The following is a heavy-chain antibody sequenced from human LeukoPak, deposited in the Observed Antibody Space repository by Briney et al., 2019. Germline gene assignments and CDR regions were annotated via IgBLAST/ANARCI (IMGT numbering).Heavy chain of an antibody. Sequence: GGSLTLFCAPCGFTFSSHGIHGLRQAPGKGPEGVAFLRYDGSNAYYSDSVKGRFTISRDNSRNTVHLEMNRLRPEDTAVYYCAKGGRITLFGVVDSWGQGTLVTVSS. CDR3: AKGGRITLFGVVDS. V-gene: IGHV3-30*02. J-gene: IGHJ5*01. CDR2: LRYDGSNA. D-gene: IGHD3-3*01. CDR1: GFTFSSHG.